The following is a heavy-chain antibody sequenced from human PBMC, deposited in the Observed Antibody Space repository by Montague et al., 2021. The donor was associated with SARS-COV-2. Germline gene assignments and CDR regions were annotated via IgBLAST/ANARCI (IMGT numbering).Heavy chain of an antibody. CDR3: ARDSRIVGATGGMDV. Sequence: SLRLSCAASGFTFSSYWMSWVRQTPGKGLEWVADIKPDGGDKHYVDSVKGRFTISRDNAKNSLNLQMDSLRAEDTALYYCARDSRIVGATGGMDVWGQGATVIVS. J-gene: IGHJ6*02. D-gene: IGHD1-26*01. CDR2: IKPDGGDK. CDR1: GFTFSSYW. V-gene: IGHV3-7*03.